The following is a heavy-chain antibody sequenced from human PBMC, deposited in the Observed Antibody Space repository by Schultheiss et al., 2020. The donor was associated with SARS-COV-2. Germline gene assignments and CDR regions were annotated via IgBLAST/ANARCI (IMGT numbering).Heavy chain of an antibody. V-gene: IGHV4-59*05. CDR1: GGSISSYY. D-gene: IGHD1-26*01. CDR3: ARQGWIVGATTLSYYYYMDV. CDR2: IYYSGST. J-gene: IGHJ6*03. Sequence: SETLSLTCTVSGGSISSYYWSWIRQPPGKGLEWIGSIYYSGSTYYNPSLKSRVTISVDTSKNQFSLKLSSVTAADTAVYYCARQGWIVGATTLSYYYYMDVWGKGTTVTVSS.